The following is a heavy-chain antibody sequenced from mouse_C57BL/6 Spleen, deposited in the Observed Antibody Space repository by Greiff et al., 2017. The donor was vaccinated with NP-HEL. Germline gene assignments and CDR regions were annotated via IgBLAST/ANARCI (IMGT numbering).Heavy chain of an antibody. V-gene: IGHV1-19*01. J-gene: IGHJ2*01. CDR1: GYTFTDYY. Sequence: SGPVLVKPGASVKMSCKASGYTFTDYYMNWVKQSHGKSLEWIGVINPYNGGTSYNQKFKGKATLTVDKSSSTAYMELNSLTSEDSAVYYCARSDFFDYWGQGTTLTVSS. CDR2: INPYNGGT. CDR3: ARSDFFDY.